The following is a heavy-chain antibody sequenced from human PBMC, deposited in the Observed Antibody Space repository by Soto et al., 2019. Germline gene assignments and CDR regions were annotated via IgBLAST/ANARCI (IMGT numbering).Heavy chain of an antibody. CDR3: ARRRVDAAIGQGNWFDP. J-gene: IGHJ5*02. D-gene: IGHD5-18*01. V-gene: IGHV1-18*01. CDR1: GYTFTSYG. CDR2: ISAYNGNT. Sequence: GASVKVSCTASGYTFTSYGISWVRQAPGQGLEWMGWISAYNGNTNYAQKLQGRVTMTTDTSTSTAYMELRSLRSDDTAMYYCARRRVDAAIGQGNWFDPWGQGTLVTVSS.